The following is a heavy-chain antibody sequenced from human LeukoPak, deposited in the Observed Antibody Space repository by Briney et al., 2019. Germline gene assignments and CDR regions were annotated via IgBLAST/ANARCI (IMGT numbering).Heavy chain of an antibody. Sequence: PSQTLSLTCTVSGGSISSGSYCWGWIRQPPGKGLEWIGSIYSSGTAYYNPSLKSRVTISVDTFNKQFSLKLSSVSAADTALYYCARHSYYYDSSAYYYYFDSWGQGTLVTVSS. CDR2: IYSSGTA. CDR1: GGSISSGSYC. V-gene: IGHV4-39*01. CDR3: ARHSYYYDSSAYYYYFDS. J-gene: IGHJ4*02. D-gene: IGHD3-22*01.